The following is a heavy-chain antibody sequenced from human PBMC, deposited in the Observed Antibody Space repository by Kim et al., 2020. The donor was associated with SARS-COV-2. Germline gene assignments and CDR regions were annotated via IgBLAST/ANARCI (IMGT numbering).Heavy chain of an antibody. CDR1: GFTFSSYS. D-gene: IGHD3-10*01. CDR3: ARPGSGNIGYFDY. J-gene: IGHJ4*02. CDR2: ISSSSSYI. Sequence: GGSLRLSCAASGFTFSSYSMNWVRQAPGKGLEWVSSISSSSSYIYYADSVKGRFTISRDNAKNSLYLQMNSLRAEDTAVYYCARPGSGNIGYFDYWGQGTLVTVSS. V-gene: IGHV3-21*01.